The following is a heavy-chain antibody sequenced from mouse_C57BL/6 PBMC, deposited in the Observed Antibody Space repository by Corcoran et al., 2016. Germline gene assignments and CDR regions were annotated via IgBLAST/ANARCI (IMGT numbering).Heavy chain of an antibody. D-gene: IGHD1-1*01. J-gene: IGHJ3*01. Sequence: EVQLQQSGPELVKPGASVQIPCKASGYTFTDYNMDWVKQSHGKSLEWIGDINPNNGGTIYNQKFKGKATLTVDKSSSTAYMELRSLTSEDTAVYYCARYGDYYGSSYPFAYWGQGTLVTVSA. CDR1: GYTFTDYN. CDR3: ARYGDYYGSSYPFAY. V-gene: IGHV1-18*01. CDR2: INPNNGGT.